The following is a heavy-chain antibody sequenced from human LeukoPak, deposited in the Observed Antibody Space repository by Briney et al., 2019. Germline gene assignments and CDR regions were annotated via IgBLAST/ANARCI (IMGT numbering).Heavy chain of an antibody. D-gene: IGHD3-22*01. CDR1: GFTFSSYA. V-gene: IGHV3-23*01. CDR3: AKSMSMIVVVINFDY. Sequence: GGSLRLSCAASGFTFSSYAMSWVRQAPGKGLEWFSAISGSGGSTYYADSVKGRFTISRDNSKNTLYLQMNSLRAEDTAVYYCAKSMSMIVVVINFDYWGQGTLVTVSS. CDR2: ISGSGGST. J-gene: IGHJ4*02.